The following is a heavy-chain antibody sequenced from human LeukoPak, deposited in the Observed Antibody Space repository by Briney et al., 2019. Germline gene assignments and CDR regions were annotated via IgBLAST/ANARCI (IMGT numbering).Heavy chain of an antibody. CDR3: ARGVLRYFDWLSCFDY. Sequence: SETLSLTCAVYGGSFSGYYWSWIRQPPGKGLEWIGEINHSGSTNYNPSLKSRVTISVDTSKNQLSLKLSSVTAADTAVYYCARGVLRYFDWLSCFDYWGQGTLVTVSS. CDR1: GGSFSGYY. V-gene: IGHV4-34*01. J-gene: IGHJ4*02. D-gene: IGHD3-9*01. CDR2: INHSGST.